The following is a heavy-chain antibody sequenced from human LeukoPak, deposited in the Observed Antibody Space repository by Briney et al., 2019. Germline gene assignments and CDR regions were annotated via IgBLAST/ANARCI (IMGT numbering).Heavy chain of an antibody. D-gene: IGHD2-2*01. Sequence: GGSLRLSCAASGFTFSGYEMNWVRQAPGKGLEWVSYISSSGSTIYYADSVKGRFTISRDNAKNSLYLQMNSLRAEDTAVYYCARASNLLYCSSTSCHFDYWGQGTLVTVSS. J-gene: IGHJ4*02. CDR1: GFTFSGYE. CDR2: ISSSGSTI. V-gene: IGHV3-48*03. CDR3: ARASNLLYCSSTSCHFDY.